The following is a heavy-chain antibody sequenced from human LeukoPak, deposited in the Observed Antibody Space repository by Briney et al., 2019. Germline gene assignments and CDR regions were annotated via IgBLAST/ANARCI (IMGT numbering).Heavy chain of an antibody. J-gene: IGHJ4*02. Sequence: GGSLRLSCAASGFTFSSYAMSWVRQAPGKGLEWVSAISGSGGSTYYADSVKGRFTISRDNSKNTLYMQMNSLRAEDTAVYYCAKDIVVVTAILFDYWGQGTLVTVSS. CDR2: ISGSGGST. CDR1: GFTFSSYA. D-gene: IGHD2-21*02. V-gene: IGHV3-23*01. CDR3: AKDIVVVTAILFDY.